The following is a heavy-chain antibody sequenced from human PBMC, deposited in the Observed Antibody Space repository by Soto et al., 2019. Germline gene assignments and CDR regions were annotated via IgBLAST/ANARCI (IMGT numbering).Heavy chain of an antibody. J-gene: IGHJ5*02. V-gene: IGHV4-59*01. CDR3: AGIAVAGTLWFDP. CDR1: GGSISSEY. Sequence: SETLSLTCTVSGGSISSEYWSWIRQPPGKGLEWIGYIYYSGSTNYNPSLKSRVTISVDTSKNQFSLKLSSVTAADTAVYYCAGIAVAGTLWFDPWGQGTLVTVSS. D-gene: IGHD6-19*01. CDR2: IYYSGST.